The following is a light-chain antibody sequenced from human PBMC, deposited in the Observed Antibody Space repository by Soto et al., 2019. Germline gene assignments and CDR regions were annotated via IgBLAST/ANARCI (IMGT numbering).Light chain of an antibody. CDR3: CSYAGSYTFGVV. CDR2: DVS. Sequence: QSALTQPRSVSGSPGQSVTISCTGISSDGGGYNYVSWYQQHPGKAPKLMIYDVSKRPSGVPDRFSGSKSGNTASLTISGLQAEDEADYYCCSYAGSYTFGVVFGGGTKLTVL. CDR1: SSDGGGYNY. J-gene: IGLJ2*01. V-gene: IGLV2-11*01.